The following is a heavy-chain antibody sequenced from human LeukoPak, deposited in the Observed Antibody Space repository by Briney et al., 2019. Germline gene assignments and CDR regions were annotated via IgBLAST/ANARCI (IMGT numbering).Heavy chain of an antibody. D-gene: IGHD6-19*01. J-gene: IGHJ4*02. Sequence: PGGSLRLSCAASGFTFSSYWMNWARQAPGKGLEWVAVISYDGSNKYYADSVKGRFTISRDNSKNTLYLQMNSLRAEDTAVYYCARDPNSSGWSYYFDYWGQGTLVTVSS. CDR3: ARDPNSSGWSYYFDY. CDR2: ISYDGSNK. CDR1: GFTFSSYW. V-gene: IGHV3-30-3*01.